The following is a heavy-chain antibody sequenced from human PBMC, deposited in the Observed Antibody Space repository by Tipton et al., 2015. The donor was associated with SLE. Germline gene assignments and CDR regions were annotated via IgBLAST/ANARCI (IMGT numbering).Heavy chain of an antibody. Sequence: TLSLTCTVSSGSITSGSYYWTWIRQPAGKGLEWIGHINSTGSTNYNPSLESRVTISVDTSKNQISLRLSPVTAADTAVYYCATDFRAAGNYFDPWGRGTLVTVSS. CDR2: INSTGST. CDR3: ATDFRAAGNYFDP. D-gene: IGHD6-13*01. V-gene: IGHV4-61*09. CDR1: SGSITSGSYY. J-gene: IGHJ5*02.